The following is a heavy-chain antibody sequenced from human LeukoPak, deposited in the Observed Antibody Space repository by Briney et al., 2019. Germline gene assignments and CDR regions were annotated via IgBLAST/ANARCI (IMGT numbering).Heavy chain of an antibody. CDR2: ISGSGGST. CDR3: AKDRGAARPGGVGDFDY. J-gene: IGHJ4*02. V-gene: IGHV3-23*01. CDR1: GFTFSSYA. D-gene: IGHD6-6*01. Sequence: GSLRLSCAASGFTFSSYAMSWVRQAPGKGLEWVSAISGSGGSTYYADSVKGRFTISRDNSKNTLYLQMNSLRAEDTAVYYCAKDRGAARPGGVGDFDYWGQGTLVTVSS.